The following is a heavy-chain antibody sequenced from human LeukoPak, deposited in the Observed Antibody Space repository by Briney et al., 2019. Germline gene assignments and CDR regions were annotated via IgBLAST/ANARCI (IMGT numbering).Heavy chain of an antibody. Sequence: KPSETLSLTCAVYGGSLSGYYWSWIRQPPGKGLEWIGEINQSGSTNYNPSLKSRVTISVDTSKNQFSLKLSSVTAADTAVYYCARASSYYDILTGPLAVGYMDVWGKGTTVTVSS. CDR1: GGSLSGYY. D-gene: IGHD3-9*01. CDR2: INQSGST. V-gene: IGHV4-34*01. J-gene: IGHJ6*03. CDR3: ARASSYYDILTGPLAVGYMDV.